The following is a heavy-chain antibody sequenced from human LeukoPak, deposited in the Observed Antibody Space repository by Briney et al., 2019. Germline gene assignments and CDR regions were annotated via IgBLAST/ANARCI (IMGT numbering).Heavy chain of an antibody. V-gene: IGHV4-30-4*08. CDR2: IYYSGST. CDR1: GGSISTYY. Sequence: SETLSLTCTVSGGSISTYYWGWIRQPPGKGLEWIGYIYYSGSTYYNPSLKSRVTISVDTSKNQFSLKLSSVTAADTAVYYCARCFRSGSCPHWGQGTLVTVSS. J-gene: IGHJ4*02. CDR3: ARCFRSGSCPH. D-gene: IGHD2-15*01.